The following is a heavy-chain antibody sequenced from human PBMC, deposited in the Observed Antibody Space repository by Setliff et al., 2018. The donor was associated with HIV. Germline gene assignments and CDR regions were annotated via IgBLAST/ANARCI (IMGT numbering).Heavy chain of an antibody. V-gene: IGHV4-59*11. CDR1: GGSISRLY. Sequence: SETLSLTCTVSGGSISRLYWTWIRQPPGKGLEWIGYISYNGKTDYNSSLKNRVTLSVDTSNNQFSLMMTSVTAADTAVYYCARAGDYYDTRNYLTRGPTAFDIWGQGTMVT. J-gene: IGHJ3*02. CDR2: ISYNGKT. D-gene: IGHD3-22*01. CDR3: ARAGDYYDTRNYLTRGPTAFDI.